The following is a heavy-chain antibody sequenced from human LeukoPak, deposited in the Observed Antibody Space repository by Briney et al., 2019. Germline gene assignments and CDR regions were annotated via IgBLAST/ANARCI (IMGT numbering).Heavy chain of an antibody. J-gene: IGHJ3*02. CDR2: IGTAGDT. CDR1: GFTFSSYD. CDR3: ARAGWSHAFDI. V-gene: IGHV3-13*01. Sequence: GGSLRLSCAASGFTFSSYDMHWVRQATGKGLEWVSAIGTAGDTYYPGSVKGRFTISRENAKNSLYLQMNSLRAGDTAVYYCARAGWSHAFDIWGQGTMVTVSS. D-gene: IGHD2-15*01.